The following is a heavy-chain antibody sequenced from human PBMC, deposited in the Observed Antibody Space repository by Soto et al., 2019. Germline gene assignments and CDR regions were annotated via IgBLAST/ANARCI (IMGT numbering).Heavy chain of an antibody. Sequence: EVQLVESGGYLVQPGGSLRLSCEASGFTVSSNYMSWVRQAPGKGLEWISIMYSGGDTYYADSVKDRFTISRDNSKNTLYLEMDSLRAEDRAVYYCASRGSSGWYRGGFDYWGQGTLVTVSS. CDR2: MYSGGDT. J-gene: IGHJ4*02. D-gene: IGHD6-19*01. V-gene: IGHV3-66*01. CDR3: ASRGSSGWYRGGFDY. CDR1: GFTVSSNY.